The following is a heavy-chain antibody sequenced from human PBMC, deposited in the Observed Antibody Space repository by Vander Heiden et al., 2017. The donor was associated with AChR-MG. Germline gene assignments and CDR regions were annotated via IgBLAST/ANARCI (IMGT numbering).Heavy chain of an antibody. D-gene: IGHD6-13*01. CDR3: ARERHTSSWHRPGGRFDP. V-gene: IGHV1-18*01. Sequence: QVQLVQSGAEVKRPGASVKVSCKASGYTFTSFGVSWVRQAPGQGLEWMGWVSPYNGKTNYAQKFQGRLTLTSDTSTRTAYMELRSLTVDDTAVYSCARERHTSSWHRPGGRFDPWGQGTLVTISS. CDR1: GYTFTSFG. J-gene: IGHJ5*02. CDR2: VSPYNGKT.